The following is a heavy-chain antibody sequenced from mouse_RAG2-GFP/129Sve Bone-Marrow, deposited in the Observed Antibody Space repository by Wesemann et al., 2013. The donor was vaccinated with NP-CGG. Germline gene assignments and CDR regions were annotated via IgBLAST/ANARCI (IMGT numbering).Heavy chain of an antibody. D-gene: IGHD2-1*01. V-gene: IGHV1-59*01. J-gene: IGHJ2*01. Sequence: GVIDPSDSYTSYNQKFKGKATLTVDTSSSTAYMQLSSLTSEDSAVYYCTRSRGNHPDYWGQGTTLTVSS. CDR2: IDPSDSYT. CDR3: TRSRGNHPDY.